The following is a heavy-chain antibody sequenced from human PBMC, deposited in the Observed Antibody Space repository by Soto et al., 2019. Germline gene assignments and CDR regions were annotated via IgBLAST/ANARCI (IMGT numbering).Heavy chain of an antibody. J-gene: IGHJ6*02. D-gene: IGHD2-2*02. CDR3: AREYTAWPLAYGLDV. Sequence: PGGSRRLSCVGSGFTFSTYSINWVRQAPGKGLEWVSSISSRSDIYYADSVKGRFTISRDNAKNSVSLQMNSLRAEDTAVYYCAREYTAWPLAYGLDVWGQGTTVTVSS. V-gene: IGHV3-21*04. CDR1: GFTFSTYS. CDR2: ISSRSDI.